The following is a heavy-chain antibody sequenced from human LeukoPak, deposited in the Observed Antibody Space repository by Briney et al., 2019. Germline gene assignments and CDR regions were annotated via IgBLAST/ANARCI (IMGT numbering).Heavy chain of an antibody. Sequence: ASVKVSCRASGYTFTSYYMHWVRQAPGQGLEWMGIINPSGGSTSYAQKFQVRVTMTRDTSTSTVYMELSSLRSEDTAVYYCARGLHRPGDWFDPWGQGTLVTVSS. CDR3: ARGLHRPGDWFDP. J-gene: IGHJ5*02. CDR1: GYTFTSYY. V-gene: IGHV1-46*01. CDR2: INPSGGST. D-gene: IGHD2-2*01.